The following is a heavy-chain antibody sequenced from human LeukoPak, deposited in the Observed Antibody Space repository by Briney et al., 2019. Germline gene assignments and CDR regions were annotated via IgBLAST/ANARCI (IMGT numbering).Heavy chain of an antibody. CDR3: ARDTLPGEVYYYYGMDV. V-gene: IGHV7-4-1*02. J-gene: IGHJ6*02. Sequence: ASVKVSCKASGYTFTSYAMNWVRQAPGQGLEWMGWINTNTGNPTYAQGFTGRFVFSLDTSVSTAYLRISSLKAEDTAVYYCARDTLPGEVYYYYGMDVWGQGTTVTVSS. CDR1: GYTFTSYA. D-gene: IGHD3-16*01. CDR2: INTNTGNP.